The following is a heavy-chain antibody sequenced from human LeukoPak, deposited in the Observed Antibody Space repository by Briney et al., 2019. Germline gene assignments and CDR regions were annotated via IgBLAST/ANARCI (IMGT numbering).Heavy chain of an antibody. D-gene: IGHD6-13*01. J-gene: IGHJ4*02. CDR2: FDPEDGET. V-gene: IGHV1-24*01. Sequence: ASVKVSCKVSGYTLTKLSMHWVRQAPGKGLEWMGGFDPEDGETIYAQKFQGRVTMTEDTSTDTAYMELSSLRSEDTAVYYCATSSSSWSPQFDYWGQGTLVAVSS. CDR3: ATSSSSWSPQFDY. CDR1: GYTLTKLS.